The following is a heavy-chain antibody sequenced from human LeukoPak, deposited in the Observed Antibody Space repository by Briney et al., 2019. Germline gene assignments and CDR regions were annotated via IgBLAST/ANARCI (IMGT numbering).Heavy chain of an antibody. Sequence: SETLSLTCTVSGGSVSRYYWSWIRQPPGKGLEWIGYMYYSGSTNYNPSLKSRVTISVDTSKNQFSMKLSSVTAADTAVYYCAGGDYGAPIDYWGQGTLVIVAS. CDR1: GGSVSRYY. J-gene: IGHJ4*02. D-gene: IGHD4-17*01. V-gene: IGHV4-59*02. CDR2: MYYSGST. CDR3: AGGDYGAPIDY.